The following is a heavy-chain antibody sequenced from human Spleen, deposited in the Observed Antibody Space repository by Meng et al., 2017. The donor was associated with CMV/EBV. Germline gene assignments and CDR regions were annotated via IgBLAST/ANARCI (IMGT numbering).Heavy chain of an antibody. CDR1: GFTFSSYE. CDR3: AGSVTPGYYYYYGMDV. J-gene: IGHJ6*02. D-gene: IGHD4-11*01. Sequence: GESLKISCAASGFTFSSYEMIWVRQAPGKGLEWVSYIGSSGSIVHYADSVKGRFTISRDNSKNTLYLQMNSLRAEDTAVYYCAGSVTPGYYYYYGMDVWGQGTTVTVSS. CDR2: IGSSGSIV. V-gene: IGHV3-48*03.